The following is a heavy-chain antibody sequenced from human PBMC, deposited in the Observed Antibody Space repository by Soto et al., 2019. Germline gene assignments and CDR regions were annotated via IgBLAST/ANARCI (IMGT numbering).Heavy chain of an antibody. CDR3: ARGEYTSRRGVDV. V-gene: IGHV3-20*04. CDR2: ISWNGDNT. Sequence: EVQLAESGGGVARPGGSRRLSCAASGIAFGDYGMTWVRRVPGKGLEWVAGISWNGDNTGYADFAKGRFTISRDNSKKSLLLKMNSLRVEDTAFYYCARGEYTSRRGVDVWGQGTPVTVSS. CDR1: GIAFGDYG. J-gene: IGHJ6*02. D-gene: IGHD6-6*01.